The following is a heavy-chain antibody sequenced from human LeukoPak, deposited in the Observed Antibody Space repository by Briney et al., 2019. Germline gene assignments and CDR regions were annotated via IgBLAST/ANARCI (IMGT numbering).Heavy chain of an antibody. V-gene: IGHV4-39*01. CDR2: MFYTGRN. Sequence: PSETLSLTCTVSGASISTTPYYWGWIRQPPGKGLEWIGSMFYTGRNYSNSSLKSRVTISVDTSKNQFSLRLSSVTAADTAVYYCARRFQATITDWFDPWGQGTLVTV. J-gene: IGHJ5*02. CDR1: GASISTTPYY. D-gene: IGHD5-12*01. CDR3: ARRFQATITDWFDP.